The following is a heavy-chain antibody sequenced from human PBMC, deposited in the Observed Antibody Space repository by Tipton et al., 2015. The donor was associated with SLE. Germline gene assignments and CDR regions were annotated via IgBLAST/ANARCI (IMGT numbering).Heavy chain of an antibody. J-gene: IGHJ4*02. CDR2: IYPSGSS. Sequence: TLSLTCAVSGGSISSGSYAWNWIRQPPGKGLEWIGYIYPSGSSHYSPSFKSRLTISVDSSRNEISLMLSSVTAADTAVYYCATSLIVQGIFFDFWGQGTLVTVPS. CDR3: ATSLIVQGIFFDF. V-gene: IGHV4-30-2*01. D-gene: IGHD1-26*01. CDR1: GGSISSGSYA.